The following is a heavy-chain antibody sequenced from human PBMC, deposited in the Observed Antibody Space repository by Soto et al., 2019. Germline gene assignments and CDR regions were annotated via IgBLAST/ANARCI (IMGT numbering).Heavy chain of an antibody. CDR3: ATDPRWYEAFDI. CDR1: GYTLTELS. CDR2: FDPEDGET. D-gene: IGHD6-13*01. V-gene: IGHV1-24*01. J-gene: IGHJ3*02. Sequence: ASVKVSCKVSGYTLTELSMHWVRQAPGKGLEWMGGFDPEDGETIYAQKFQGRVTMTEDTSTDTAYMELSSLRSEDTAVYYCATDPRWYEAFDIWGQGTMVTVSS.